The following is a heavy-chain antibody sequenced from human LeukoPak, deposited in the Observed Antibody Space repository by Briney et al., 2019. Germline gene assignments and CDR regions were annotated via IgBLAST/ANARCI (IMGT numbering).Heavy chain of an antibody. V-gene: IGHV4-59*08. CDR2: IYYSGST. CDR1: GGSISSYY. CDR3: ARHLYYYDIDGMDV. J-gene: IGHJ6*02. D-gene: IGHD3-22*01. Sequence: SETLSLTCTVSGGSISSYYWSWIRQPPGKGLEWIGYIYYSGSTNYNPSLKSRVTISVDTSKNQFSLKLSSVTAADTAVYYCARHLYYYDIDGMDVWGQGTTVTVSS.